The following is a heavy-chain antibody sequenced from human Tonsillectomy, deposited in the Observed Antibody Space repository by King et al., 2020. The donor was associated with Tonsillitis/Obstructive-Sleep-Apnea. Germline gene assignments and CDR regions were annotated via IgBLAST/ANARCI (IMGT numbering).Heavy chain of an antibody. CDR1: GFTFSSFE. CDR3: ARGPPPIEAIFSYYYGLDV. CDR2: ISSSGRTI. D-gene: IGHD3-3*01. V-gene: IGHV3-48*03. Sequence: VQLVESGGGLVQPGGSLRLSCAASGFTFSSFEMNWVRQAPGKGLEWVSYISSSGRTIYYADSVKGRFTISRDNAQNSLYLQMNSLRAEDTAVYYCARGPPPIEAIFSYYYGLDVWGQGTTVTVS. J-gene: IGHJ6*02.